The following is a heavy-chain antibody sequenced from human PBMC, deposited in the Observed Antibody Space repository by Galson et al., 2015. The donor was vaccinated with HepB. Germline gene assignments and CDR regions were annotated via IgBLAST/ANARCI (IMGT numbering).Heavy chain of an antibody. D-gene: IGHD6-13*01. V-gene: IGHV3-23*01. CDR3: ANGQGFIAAAGPGGVFDY. CDR1: GLTFSSYA. J-gene: IGHJ4*02. Sequence: SLRLSCAASGLTFSSYAMSWVRQAPGKGLEWVSAISGSGGSTYYADSVKGRFTISRDNSKNTLYLQMNSLRAEDTAVYYCANGQGFIAAAGPGGVFDYWGQGTLVTVSS. CDR2: ISGSGGST.